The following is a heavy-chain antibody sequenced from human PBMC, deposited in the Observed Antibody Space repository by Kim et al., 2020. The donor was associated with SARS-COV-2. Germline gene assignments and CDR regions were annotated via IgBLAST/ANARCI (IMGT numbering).Heavy chain of an antibody. D-gene: IGHD2-15*01. CDR3: AKGRYCSGGSCYPEVDY. CDR2: ISDDGSDK. V-gene: IGHV3-30*18. Sequence: GGSLRLSCAASGFTFSAFGMHWVRQAPGAGLEWVAVISDDGSDKHFADSVKGRFSISRDNSKNTLYLQMNSLRPEDTAVYFCAKGRYCSGGSCYPEVDYWGQGTLVTVSS. J-gene: IGHJ4*02. CDR1: GFTFSAFG.